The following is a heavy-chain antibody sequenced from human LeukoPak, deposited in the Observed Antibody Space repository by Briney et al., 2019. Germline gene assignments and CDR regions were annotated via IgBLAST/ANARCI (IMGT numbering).Heavy chain of an antibody. D-gene: IGHD6-13*01. CDR2: IYTSGST. CDR3: AREGIAAAEGTFDI. Sequence: SETLSLTCIVSGGSISGDYWSWIRQPAGKGLEWIGRIYTSGSTNSNPSLKSRVTMSLDTSKNQFSLKLNSVTAADTDVYYCAREGIAAAEGTFDIWGRGTMVTVSS. CDR1: GGSISGDY. J-gene: IGHJ3*02. V-gene: IGHV4-4*07.